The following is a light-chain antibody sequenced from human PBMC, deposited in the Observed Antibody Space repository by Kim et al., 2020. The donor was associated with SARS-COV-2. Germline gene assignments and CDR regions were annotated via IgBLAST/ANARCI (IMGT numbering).Light chain of an antibody. CDR2: TAS. V-gene: IGKV1-39*01. Sequence: SASVGDSVTITCRTSQSINTYINWYQHKPGKAPKLLIYTASSLQSGVPSRFSGSGTGTEFTLTINSLQPEDFATFYCQQSFSVPYTFGPGTKLEI. J-gene: IGKJ2*01. CDR1: QSINTY. CDR3: QQSFSVPYT.